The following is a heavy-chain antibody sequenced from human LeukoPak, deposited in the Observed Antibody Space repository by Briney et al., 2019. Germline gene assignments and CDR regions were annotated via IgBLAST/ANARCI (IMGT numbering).Heavy chain of an antibody. CDR1: GFTFSSYG. Sequence: GGSLRLSCAAPGFTFSSYGMHWVRQAPGKGLEWVALISLDGSSKYYADSVKGRFTISRDNSKNTLYLQMNSLRDEDTAVYHCAKQGSCSGGSCYAHHFDSWGRGTLVIVSS. J-gene: IGHJ4*02. CDR2: ISLDGSSK. V-gene: IGHV3-30*18. CDR3: AKQGSCSGGSCYAHHFDS. D-gene: IGHD2-15*01.